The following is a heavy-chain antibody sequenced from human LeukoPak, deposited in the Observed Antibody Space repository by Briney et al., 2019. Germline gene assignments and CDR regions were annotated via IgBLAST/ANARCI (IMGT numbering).Heavy chain of an antibody. Sequence: GASVKVSCKASGYTFTGYYMHWVRQAPGQGLEWMGWINPNSGGTNYAQKFQGRVTMTRDTSISTAYMELRSLRSDDTAVYYCARDSRFVDGPAPAQYCSGGSCYYYYYGMDVWGQGTTVTVSS. V-gene: IGHV1-2*02. CDR1: GYTFTGYY. CDR3: ARDSRFVDGPAPAQYCSGGSCYYYYYGMDV. J-gene: IGHJ6*02. CDR2: INPNSGGT. D-gene: IGHD2-15*01.